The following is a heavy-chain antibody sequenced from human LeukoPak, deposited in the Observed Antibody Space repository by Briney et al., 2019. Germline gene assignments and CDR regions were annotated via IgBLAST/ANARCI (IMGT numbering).Heavy chain of an antibody. Sequence: GASVKVSCKASGYTFTGYYMHWVRQVPGQGLEWMGWINPNSGGTNYAQKFQGRVTMTRDTSISTAYMELSRLRSDDTAVYYCARDSLYDYYGSGSYRPWGQGTLVTVSS. CDR3: ARDSLYDYYGSGSYRP. CDR1: GYTFTGYY. J-gene: IGHJ4*02. CDR2: INPNSGGT. V-gene: IGHV1-2*02. D-gene: IGHD3-10*01.